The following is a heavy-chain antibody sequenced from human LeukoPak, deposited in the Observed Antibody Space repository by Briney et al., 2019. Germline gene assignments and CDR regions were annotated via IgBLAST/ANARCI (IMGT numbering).Heavy chain of an antibody. CDR1: GGSISSGDYY. V-gene: IGHV4-30-4*01. D-gene: IGHD3-22*01. CDR3: ARGLRYYDSSGQFDP. CDR2: IYYSGST. J-gene: IGHJ5*02. Sequence: KSSETLSLTCTVSGGSISSGDYYWSWIRQPPGKGLEWIGYIYYSGSTHYNPSLKSRVTISVDTSKNQFSLKLSSVTAADTAVYYCARGLRYYDSSGQFDPWGQGTLVTVSS.